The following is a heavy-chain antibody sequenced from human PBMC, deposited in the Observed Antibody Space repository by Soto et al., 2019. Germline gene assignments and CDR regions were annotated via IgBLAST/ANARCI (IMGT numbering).Heavy chain of an antibody. V-gene: IGHV1-69*05. Sequence: QVQLVQSGAEVKKPGSSVKVSCKASGGTFSSYAISWVRQAPGQGLEWMGGIIPIFGTANYAQKFQGRVTTTSDESTSTPYTEPSSMRSEDTAVYYGAREPPATPPDYWGQGTLVTVSS. CDR2: IIPIFGTA. J-gene: IGHJ4*02. D-gene: IGHD6-25*01. CDR1: GGTFSSYA. CDR3: AREPPATPPDY.